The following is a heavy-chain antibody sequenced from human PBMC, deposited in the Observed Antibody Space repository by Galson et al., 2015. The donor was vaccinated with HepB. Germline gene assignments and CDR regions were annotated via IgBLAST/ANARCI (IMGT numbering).Heavy chain of an antibody. CDR2: ISYDGSIT. CDR1: GFTFRAYA. D-gene: IGHD6-13*01. V-gene: IGHV3-30*04. CDR3: ARDGLRAAAGKARRG. J-gene: IGHJ4*02. Sequence: SLRLSCAASGFTFRAYAMHWVRQSPGKGLEWVAMISYDGSITYYADSVEGRFTISRDNSNTTLYLQMNNLRPDDTAVYFCARDGLRAAAGKARRGWGQGTLVTVSS.